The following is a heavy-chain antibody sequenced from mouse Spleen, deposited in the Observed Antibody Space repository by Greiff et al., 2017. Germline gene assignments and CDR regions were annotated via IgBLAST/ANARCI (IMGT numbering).Heavy chain of an antibody. CDR3: ARLQTGTRYYAMDY. D-gene: IGHD4-1*01. J-gene: IGHJ4*01. V-gene: IGHV1-72*01. Sequence: QVQLQQSGAELVKPGASVKLSCKASGYTFTSYWMHWVKQRPGRGLEWIGRIDPNSGGTKYNEKFKSKATLTVDKPSSTAYMQLSSLTSEDSAVYYCARLQTGTRYYAMDYWGQGTSVTVSS. CDR2: IDPNSGGT. CDR1: GYTFTSYW.